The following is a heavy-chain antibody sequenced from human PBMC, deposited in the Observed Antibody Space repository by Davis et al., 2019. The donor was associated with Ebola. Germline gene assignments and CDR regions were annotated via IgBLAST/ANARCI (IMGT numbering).Heavy chain of an antibody. J-gene: IGHJ4*02. V-gene: IGHV3-21*01. CDR1: RFTFRSYS. D-gene: IGHD5-24*01. CDR2: ISSSSSYI. CDR3: ARGDRWVPFNY. Sequence: SLKLPCAASRFTFRSYSMNWVRQAPGKGLEWVSSISSSSSYIYYADSVKGRFTISRDNAKNSLYLQMNSLRAEDTAVYYCARGDRWVPFNYWGQGTLVTVSS.